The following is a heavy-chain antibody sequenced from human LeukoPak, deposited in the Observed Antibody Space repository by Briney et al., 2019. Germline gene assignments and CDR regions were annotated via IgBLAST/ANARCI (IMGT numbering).Heavy chain of an antibody. CDR2: IYYSGST. Sequence: SETLSLTCTVSGGSISSSSYYWGWMRQPPGKGLEWIGSIYYSGSTYYNPSLKSRVTISVDTSKNQFSLKLSSVTAADTAVYYCARPILLDDILTGYPRANYGMDVWGQGTTVTVSS. J-gene: IGHJ6*02. V-gene: IGHV4-39*01. CDR1: GGSISSSSYY. D-gene: IGHD3-9*01. CDR3: ARPILLDDILTGYPRANYGMDV.